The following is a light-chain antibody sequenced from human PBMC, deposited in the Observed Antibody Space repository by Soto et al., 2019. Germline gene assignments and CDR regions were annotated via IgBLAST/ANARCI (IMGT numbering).Light chain of an antibody. CDR2: DDR. J-gene: IGLJ1*01. CDR1: NIGSKS. Sequence: SYELTQPPSVPVAPGQTARISCEGDNIGSKSVYWHQQKPGQAPVLVVYDDRDRPSGIPERFSGSNSGNTATLTINRVEAGDEADHYCQVWDTTSAQYVSGTGTKVTVL. CDR3: QVWDTTSAQYV. V-gene: IGLV3-21*02.